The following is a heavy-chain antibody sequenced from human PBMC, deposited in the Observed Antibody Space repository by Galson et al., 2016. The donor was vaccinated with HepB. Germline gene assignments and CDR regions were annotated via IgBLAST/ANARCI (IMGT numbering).Heavy chain of an antibody. V-gene: IGHV3-23*01. CDR2: IRDSDGST. D-gene: IGHD3-16*01. CDR1: GIIFNNDG. CDR3: GRIPWGSSRHRL. Sequence: SLRLSCAASGIIFNNDGVSWVRQAPGKELEWVAAIRDSDGSTHFGDSAKGRFTISRDKNTVYLHMHSPTGEDTAVYYCGRIPWGSSRHRLWGQGTMVTVSP. J-gene: IGHJ3*01.